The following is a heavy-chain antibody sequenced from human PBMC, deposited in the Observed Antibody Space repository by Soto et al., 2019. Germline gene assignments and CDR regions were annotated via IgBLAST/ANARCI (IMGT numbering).Heavy chain of an antibody. V-gene: IGHV3-33*01. J-gene: IGHJ6*01. D-gene: IGHD3-10*01. CDR2: ILNDGSNR. Sequence: QVQLVESGGGVVQPGRSLRLSCAASEFTFSNYVMHWVRQAPGKGLEWVAVILNDGSNRYHADSVKDRFTISRDNSKNTLYLQMNSLRAEDTAVYYCARDDEYSGNGMDVW. CDR1: EFTFSNYV. CDR3: ARDDEYSGNGMDV.